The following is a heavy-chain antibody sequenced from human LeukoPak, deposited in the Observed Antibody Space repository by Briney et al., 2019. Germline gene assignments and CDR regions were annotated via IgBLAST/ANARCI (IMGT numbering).Heavy chain of an antibody. D-gene: IGHD1-14*01. J-gene: IGHJ4*02. CDR2: IYYSGST. V-gene: IGHV4-59*11. CDR3: ARVPGLGATGPFDY. Sequence: SETLSLTCTVSGGSISSHYWSWIRQPPGKGPEWIGYIYYSGSTNYNPSLKSRVTISVDTSKNQFSLKLSSVTAADTAVYYCARVPGLGATGPFDYWGQGTLVTVSS. CDR1: GGSISSHY.